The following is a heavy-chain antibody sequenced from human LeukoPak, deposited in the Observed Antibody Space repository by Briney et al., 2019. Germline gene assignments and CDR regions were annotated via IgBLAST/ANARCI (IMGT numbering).Heavy chain of an antibody. D-gene: IGHD6-13*01. Sequence: ASVKVSCKASGYTFTNYGVSWVRQAPGQGGERMGWISTYNGNTHYAQKLHDRVTIPPDTSTSTAYMELRSLRSDDTAVYYCARGGVSSSWYRTPDYWGQGTLVTVSS. CDR3: ARGGVSSSWYRTPDY. CDR2: ISTYNGNT. V-gene: IGHV1-18*01. CDR1: GYTFTNYG. J-gene: IGHJ4*02.